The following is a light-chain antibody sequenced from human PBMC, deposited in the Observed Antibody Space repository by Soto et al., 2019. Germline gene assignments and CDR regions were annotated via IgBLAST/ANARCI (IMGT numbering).Light chain of an antibody. CDR1: ISDVGSYNL. V-gene: IGLV2-23*01. CDR3: CSYAGSSTYV. CDR2: EGS. J-gene: IGLJ1*01. Sequence: QCLLTLPDSVSGSPGQSITISCTGTISDVGSYNLVSWYQQHPGKAPKLMIYEGSKRPSGVSNRFSGSKSGNTASLTISGLQAEDEADYYSCSYAGSSTYVFGTGTKVTVL.